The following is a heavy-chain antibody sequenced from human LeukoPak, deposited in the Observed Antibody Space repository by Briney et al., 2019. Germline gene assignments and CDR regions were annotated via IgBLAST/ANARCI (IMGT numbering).Heavy chain of an antibody. CDR1: GLTFSRYA. J-gene: IGHJ4*02. CDR2: ISESGSGT. V-gene: IGHV3-23*01. Sequence: GGSLRLSCAVSGLTFSRYAMSWVRQAPGKGLEWVSAISESGSGTYHADSVKGRFTISRDNSKDTLSLQMNSLRAEDTAVYYCAKDIAQGYTFGSIEQDYWGQGTLVTVSS. CDR3: AKDIAQGYTFGSIEQDY. D-gene: IGHD5-18*01.